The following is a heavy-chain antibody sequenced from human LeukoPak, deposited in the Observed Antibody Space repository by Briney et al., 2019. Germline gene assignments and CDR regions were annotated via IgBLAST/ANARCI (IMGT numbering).Heavy chain of an antibody. D-gene: IGHD6-19*01. V-gene: IGHV4-39*01. CDR1: GGSISSSSYY. CDR2: IYYSGST. J-gene: IGHJ4*02. CDR3: ATGWLVLVDY. Sequence: SETLSLTCTVSGGSISSSSYYWGWIRQPPGKGLEWIGSIYYSGSTYYNPSLKSRVTISVDTSKNQFSLKLSSVTAAATAVYYCATGWLVLVDYWGQGTLVTVSS.